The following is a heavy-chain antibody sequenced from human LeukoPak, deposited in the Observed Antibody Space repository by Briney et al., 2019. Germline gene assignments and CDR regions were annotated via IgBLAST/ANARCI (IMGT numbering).Heavy chain of an antibody. D-gene: IGHD3-3*01. J-gene: IGHJ4*02. Sequence: QPGGSLRLSCAGSGFTFSNYGVSWVRQAPGKGLEWVSGISGSGATIFYADSVTGRFTISRDNSKNTLYLQMNSLRAEDTAVYYCARGTIFDYWGQGTLVTVSS. V-gene: IGHV3-23*01. CDR3: ARGTIFDY. CDR2: ISGSGATI. CDR1: GFTFSNYG.